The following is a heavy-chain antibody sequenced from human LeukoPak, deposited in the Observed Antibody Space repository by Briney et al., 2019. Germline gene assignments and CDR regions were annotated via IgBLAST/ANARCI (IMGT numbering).Heavy chain of an antibody. CDR2: ISWNSGSI. CDR3: AKGYPHGG. CDR1: GFTFDDYA. J-gene: IGHJ4*02. Sequence: PGRSLRLSCAASGFTFDDYAMHWVRQAPGKGLEWVSGISWNSGSIGYADSVKGRFTISRDNAKNSLYLQMNSLRAEDTALYYCAKGYPHGGWGQGTLVTVSS. D-gene: IGHD3-16*01. V-gene: IGHV3-9*01.